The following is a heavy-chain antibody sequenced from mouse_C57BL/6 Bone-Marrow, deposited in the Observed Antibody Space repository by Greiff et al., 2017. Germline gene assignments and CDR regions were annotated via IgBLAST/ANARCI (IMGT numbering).Heavy chain of an antibody. CDR3: ARSYDGYYVGYFDY. CDR2: IHPNSGST. J-gene: IGHJ2*01. V-gene: IGHV1-64*01. CDR1: GYTFTSYW. Sequence: QVQLQQPGAELVKPGASVKLSCKASGYTFTSYWMHWVNQRPGQGLEWIGMIHPNSGSTNYNEKFKSKATLTVDKSSSTAYMQLSSLTSEDSAVYYCARSYDGYYVGYFDYWGQGTTLTVSS. D-gene: IGHD2-3*01.